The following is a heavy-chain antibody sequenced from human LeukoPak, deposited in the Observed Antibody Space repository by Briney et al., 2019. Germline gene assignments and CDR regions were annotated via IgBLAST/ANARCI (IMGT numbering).Heavy chain of an antibody. J-gene: IGHJ5*02. D-gene: IGHD2-21*02. Sequence: NPSETLSLTCTVSGYSISTSYYWGWIRQPPGKGLEWIGSIYHSGNTYYNPSLKSRVTISVDTSKNQLSLKLNSVTAADTAVYYCARDWRVVTAVYNWFDPWGQGTLVTVSS. CDR1: GYSISTSYY. CDR3: ARDWRVVTAVYNWFDP. CDR2: IYHSGNT. V-gene: IGHV4-38-2*02.